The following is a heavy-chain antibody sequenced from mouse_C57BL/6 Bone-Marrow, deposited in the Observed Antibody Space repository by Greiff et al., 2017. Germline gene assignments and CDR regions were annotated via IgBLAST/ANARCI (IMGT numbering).Heavy chain of an antibody. D-gene: IGHD1-1*01. J-gene: IGHJ3*01. Sequence: LVQPGGSLKLSCAASGIDFSRYWMSWVRRAPGKGLEWIGEINPDSSTINYAPSLKDKFIISRDNAKNTLYLQMSKVRSEDTALYYCARPSYYYGSSPFAYWGQGTLVTVSA. CDR2: INPDSSTI. V-gene: IGHV4-1*01. CDR3: ARPSYYYGSSPFAY. CDR1: GIDFSRYW.